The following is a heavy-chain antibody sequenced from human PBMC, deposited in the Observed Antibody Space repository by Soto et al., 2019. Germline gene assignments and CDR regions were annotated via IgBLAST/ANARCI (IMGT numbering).Heavy chain of an antibody. V-gene: IGHV1-2*04. CDR1: GYTFSGYY. Sequence: ASVKVSCKASGYTFSGYYIHWVRQAPGQGLEWMGWINPKSGGTNYAQKFQGWVTMTRDTSISTAYMELSRLGSDDTAVYYCARYPGSGYYYYYMDVWGKGTTVTVSS. CDR3: ARYPGSGYYYYYMDV. D-gene: IGHD3-10*01. J-gene: IGHJ6*03. CDR2: INPKSGGT.